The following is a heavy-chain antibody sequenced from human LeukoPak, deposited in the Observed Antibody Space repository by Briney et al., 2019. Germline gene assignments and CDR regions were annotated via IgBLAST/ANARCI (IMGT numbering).Heavy chain of an antibody. CDR3: ARVPADYDFWSGYYHGGRGWFDP. D-gene: IGHD3-3*01. CDR2: IYYSGST. J-gene: IGHJ5*02. V-gene: IGHV4-59*01. CDR1: GGSISSYY. Sequence: PSETLSLTCTVSGGSISSYYWSWIRQPPGKGLEWIGYIYYSGSTNYNPSLKSRVTISVDTSKNQFSLKLSSVTAADTAVYYCARVPADYDFWSGYYHGGRGWFDPWGQGTLVTVSS.